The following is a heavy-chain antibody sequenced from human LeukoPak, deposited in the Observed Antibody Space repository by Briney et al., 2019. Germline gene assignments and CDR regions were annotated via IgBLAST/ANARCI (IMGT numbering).Heavy chain of an antibody. CDR2: IKQDGSEI. V-gene: IGHV3-7*03. D-gene: IGHD3-22*01. Sequence: PGGSLRLSCAASGFTLSSYWMIWVRQAPGKGLEWVANIKQDGSEISYVDSVKGRFTISRDNAKNSLYLQMNSLRAEDTAVYYCAKDREYDDSCDYSGWGQGTLVTVSS. CDR3: AKDREYDDSCDYSG. J-gene: IGHJ4*02. CDR1: GFTLSSYW.